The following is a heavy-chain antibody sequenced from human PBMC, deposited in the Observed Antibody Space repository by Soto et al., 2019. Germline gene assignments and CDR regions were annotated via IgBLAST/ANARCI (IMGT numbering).Heavy chain of an antibody. J-gene: IGHJ4*02. D-gene: IGHD6-6*01. V-gene: IGHV4-59*08. CDR1: GGSISSYY. Sequence: QVQLQESGPGLVKPSETLSLTCTVSGGSISSYYWSWIRQPPGKGLEWIGYIYYSGSTNYNPSLKSRVTISVNTSKNQFSLKLSSVTAAHTAMYYCARRYGSCFDYWGQGTLVTVSS. CDR2: IYYSGST. CDR3: ARRYGSCFDY.